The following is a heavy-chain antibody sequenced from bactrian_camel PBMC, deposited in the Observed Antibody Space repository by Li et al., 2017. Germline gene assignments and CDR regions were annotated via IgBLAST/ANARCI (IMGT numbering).Heavy chain of an antibody. Sequence: HVQLVESGGGLVQPGGSLRLACEGSGFTFSRYAMGWVRQAPGKGLEWVSDINAYDVTYYADSVKGRFTISSDNAENTMYLQLNSLKTEDTAMYYCAKYICSGRGTCYGMDYWGKGTQVTVS. D-gene: IGHD5*01. J-gene: IGHJ7*01. CDR1: GFTFSRYA. V-gene: IGHV3S9*01. CDR2: INAYDVT.